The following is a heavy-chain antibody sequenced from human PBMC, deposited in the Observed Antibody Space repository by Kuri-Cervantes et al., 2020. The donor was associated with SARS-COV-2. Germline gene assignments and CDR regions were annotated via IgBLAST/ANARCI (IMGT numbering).Heavy chain of an antibody. Sequence: GESLKISCAASGFTFSSYWMSWVRQAPGKGLEWVANIKQDGSEKYYVDSVKGRFTISRDNAKNSLYLQMNSLRAEDTAVYYCARDLGVDFWSGYYFYYMDVWGKGTTVTVSS. CDR2: IKQDGSEK. J-gene: IGHJ6*03. V-gene: IGHV3-7*03. CDR3: ARDLGVDFWSGYYFYYMDV. D-gene: IGHD3-3*01. CDR1: GFTFSSYW.